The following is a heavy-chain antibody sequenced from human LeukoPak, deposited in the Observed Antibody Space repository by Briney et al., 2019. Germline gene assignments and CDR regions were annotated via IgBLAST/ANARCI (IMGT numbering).Heavy chain of an antibody. CDR1: GFTFSSYA. V-gene: IGHV3-23*01. J-gene: IGHJ4*02. CDR3: AKLKSVGPRKTYDFWSVVWSFDY. Sequence: GGSLRLSCAASGFTFSSYAMSWVRQAPGKGLEWVSAISGSGGSTYYADSVKGRFTISRDNSKNTLYLQMNSLRAEDTAVYYCAKLKSVGPRKTYDFWSVVWSFDYWGQGTLVTVSS. D-gene: IGHD3-3*01. CDR2: ISGSGGST.